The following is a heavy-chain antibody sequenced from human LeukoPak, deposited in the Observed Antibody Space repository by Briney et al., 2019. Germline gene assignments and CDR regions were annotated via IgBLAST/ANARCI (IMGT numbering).Heavy chain of an antibody. CDR2: IYYSGST. CDR1: GGSISSGDYY. CDR3: ARDNYDFWSGPSWFDP. V-gene: IGHV4-30-4*01. J-gene: IGHJ5*02. Sequence: SETLSLTCTVSGGSISSGDYYWSWIRQPPGKGLEWIGYIYYSGSTYYNPSLKSRVTISVDTSKNQFSLKLSSVTAADTAVYYCARDNYDFWSGPSWFDPWGQGTLVTVSS. D-gene: IGHD3-3*01.